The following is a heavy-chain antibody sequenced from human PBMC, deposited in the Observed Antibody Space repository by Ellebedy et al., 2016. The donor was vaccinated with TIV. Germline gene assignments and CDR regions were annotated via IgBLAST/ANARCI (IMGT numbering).Heavy chain of an antibody. Sequence: SETLSLXXTVSGGSISSDGHFWSWIRQPPGKGLECIGFIYQSGSTFYNPSLKSRATTSLDRSKNQFSLKLTSVTAADTAVYYCARGGPGSKSYYMDVWGKGTTVTVSS. CDR2: IYQSGST. CDR1: GGSISSDGHF. V-gene: IGHV4-30-2*01. CDR3: ARGGPGSKSYYMDV. J-gene: IGHJ6*03. D-gene: IGHD2/OR15-2a*01.